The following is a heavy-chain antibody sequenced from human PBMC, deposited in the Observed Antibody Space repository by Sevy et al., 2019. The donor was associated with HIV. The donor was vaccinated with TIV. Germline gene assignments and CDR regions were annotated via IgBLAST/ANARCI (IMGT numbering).Heavy chain of an antibody. J-gene: IGHJ6*02. D-gene: IGHD6-13*01. Sequence: ASVKVSCKASGYTFNTYGISWVRQAPGQGLEWMGWISSYYGNTNFAQKFQGRVTMTTDTITNTAYMELTNLRSDDTAVYYCARERTRWQQLVECYLGMDVWGQGTPVTVSS. CDR1: GYTFNTYG. CDR2: ISSYYGNT. CDR3: ARERTRWQQLVECYLGMDV. V-gene: IGHV1-18*01.